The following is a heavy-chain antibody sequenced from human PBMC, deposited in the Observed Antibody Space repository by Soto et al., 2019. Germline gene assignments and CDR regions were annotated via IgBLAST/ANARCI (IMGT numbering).Heavy chain of an antibody. J-gene: IGHJ6*02. CDR1: GGSISSGDYY. V-gene: IGHV4-30-4*01. D-gene: IGHD3-16*01. CDR3: AGGPNYYYYAMDV. Sequence: SETLSLTCTVSGGSISSGDYYWSWIRQPPGKGLEWIGYIYYSASTYYNPSLKSRLTISVDKYKNQFSLKLTSVTAADTAVYHCAGGPNYYYYAMDVWGQGTTVTVSS. CDR2: IYYSAST.